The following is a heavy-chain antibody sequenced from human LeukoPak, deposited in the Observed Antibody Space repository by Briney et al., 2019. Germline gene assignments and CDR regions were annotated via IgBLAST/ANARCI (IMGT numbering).Heavy chain of an antibody. D-gene: IGHD6-6*01. CDR3: ARAEYSSSSGYYYYSMDV. V-gene: IGHV1-8*01. CDR2: MNPNSGNT. J-gene: IGHJ6*03. CDR1: GYTFTSYD. Sequence: ASVKVSCKASGYTFTSYDINWVRQATGQGLEWMGWMNPNSGNTGYAQKFQGRVTMTRNTSISTAYMELSSLRSEDTAVYYCARAEYSSSSGYYYYSMDVWGKGTTVTVSS.